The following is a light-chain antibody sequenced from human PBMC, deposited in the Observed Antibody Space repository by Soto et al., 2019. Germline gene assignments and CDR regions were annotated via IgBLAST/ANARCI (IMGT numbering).Light chain of an antibody. CDR2: SAS. V-gene: IGKV1-39*01. Sequence: DIQMTQSPSSLSASLGDRVTITCRASQTINNYLHWYQQRPGEAPKLLIYSASNLQTGVPPRFSGSGSGTHFTLTISSLQPEDFATYYCQQSSSTPHTFGQETIVEIK. J-gene: IGKJ2*01. CDR3: QQSSSTPHT. CDR1: QTINNY.